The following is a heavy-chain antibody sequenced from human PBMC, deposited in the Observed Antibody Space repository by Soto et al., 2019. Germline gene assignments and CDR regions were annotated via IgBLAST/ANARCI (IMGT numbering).Heavy chain of an antibody. J-gene: IGHJ4*02. Sequence: GSLRLSCAASGFTFSSYAIHWVRQAPGKGLEWVTIISKDGNSKHYADSVKGRFTISRDNSKNTLFLQMNSLRAEDTAVYYCARDPQGSYCYIDYWGQGTPVTVSS. CDR1: GFTFSSYA. D-gene: IGHD3-10*01. CDR2: ISKDGNSK. CDR3: ARDPQGSYCYIDY. V-gene: IGHV3-30-3*01.